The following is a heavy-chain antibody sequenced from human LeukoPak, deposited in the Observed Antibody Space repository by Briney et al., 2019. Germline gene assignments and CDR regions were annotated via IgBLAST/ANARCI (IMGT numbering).Heavy chain of an antibody. J-gene: IGHJ4*02. D-gene: IGHD1-26*01. CDR3: ARASGRVGSYHSDN. Sequence: SSSSYFWGWIRQPPGKGLEWVANIKQDGSEKYYVDSVKGRFTISRDNAKNSLYLQMNSLRAEDTAVYYCARASGRVGSYHSDNWGQGTLVTVSS. CDR2: IKQDGSEK. V-gene: IGHV3-7*01. CDR1: SSSSYF.